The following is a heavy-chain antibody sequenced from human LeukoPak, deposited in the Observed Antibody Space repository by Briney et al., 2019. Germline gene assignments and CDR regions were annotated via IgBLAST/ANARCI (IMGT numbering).Heavy chain of an antibody. J-gene: IGHJ4*02. CDR2: IYHSGST. D-gene: IGHD6-6*01. CDR1: GDSISSSNW. CDR3: ARHGSIAIDY. Sequence: SETLSLTCAVSGDSISSSNWWNWVRQPPGKGLEWIGEIYHSGSTNYNPSLKSRLTISVDKSKNQFSLRLSSVTAADTAVYYCARHGSIAIDYWGQGTLVTVSS. V-gene: IGHV4-4*02.